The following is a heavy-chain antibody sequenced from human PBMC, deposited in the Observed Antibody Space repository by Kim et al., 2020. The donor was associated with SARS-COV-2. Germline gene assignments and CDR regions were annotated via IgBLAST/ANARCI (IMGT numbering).Heavy chain of an antibody. CDR3: ARDIGATIGAFDY. J-gene: IGHJ4*02. Sequence: YAVSVKRRIPINPDTSKNQFSLQLNAVTPEDTAVYYCARDIGATIGAFDYWGQGTLVTVSS. V-gene: IGHV6-1*01. D-gene: IGHD5-12*01.